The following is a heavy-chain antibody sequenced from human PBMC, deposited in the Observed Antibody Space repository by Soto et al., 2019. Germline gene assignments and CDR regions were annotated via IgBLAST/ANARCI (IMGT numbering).Heavy chain of an antibody. CDR1: GYTFTSYD. CDR2: MNPSTGKS. D-gene: IGHD1-1*01. J-gene: IGHJ4*02. V-gene: IGHV1-8*01. CDR3: ARRAETNGWNGFGADKYYFDF. Sequence: ASVKVSCKTSGYTFTSYDIYWVRQATGQGLEWMGWMNPSTGKSRYAQKFQDRVTMTSDTSISTAHMELSSLRYEDTAVYYCARRAETNGWNGFGADKYYFDFWGQGTLVTISS.